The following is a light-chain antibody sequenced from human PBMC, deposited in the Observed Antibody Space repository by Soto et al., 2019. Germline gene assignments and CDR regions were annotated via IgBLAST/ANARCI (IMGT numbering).Light chain of an antibody. CDR2: GNN. CDR1: NSNLGAGYD. J-gene: IGLJ3*02. CDR3: QSYDNSLSGLV. V-gene: IGLV1-40*01. Sequence: QSALTQPPSVSGAPGQRVTISCTGSNSNLGAGYDVHWYQQLPGTAPKLLMYGNNIWPSGVPARFSGSKSGTSASLAITGLQAEDEATYYCQSYDNSLSGLVVGGGTKLTGL.